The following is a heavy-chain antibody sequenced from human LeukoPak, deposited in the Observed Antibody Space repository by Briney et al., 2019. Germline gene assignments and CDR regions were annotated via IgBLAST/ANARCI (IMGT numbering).Heavy chain of an antibody. D-gene: IGHD3-9*01. V-gene: IGHV3-74*01. CDR1: GFTFSTYW. J-gene: IGHJ4*02. Sequence: GGSLRLSCAASGFTFSTYWMHWVRQAPGKGLVWVSRINSDGSSTTYADSVKGRFTISRDNAKNTLFLQMNSLRAEDMAVYYCARDRLAVMDYWGQGTLVTVSS. CDR2: INSDGSST. CDR3: ARDRLAVMDY.